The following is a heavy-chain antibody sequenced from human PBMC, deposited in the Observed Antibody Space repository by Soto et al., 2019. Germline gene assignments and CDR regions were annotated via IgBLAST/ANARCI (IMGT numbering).Heavy chain of an antibody. J-gene: IGHJ4*02. CDR1: GGSFSTGGPY. V-gene: IGHV4-31*03. CDR3: ARGRDYSKTAY. CDR2: IRDGETT. Sequence: QVQLQESGPGLVRPSQTLSLTCTVTGGSFSTGGPYWSWLRQHTVKGLEWIGSIRDGETTYYSPSLKSRVNMSMDTSKRQLSLDMRSLTVADTAIYFCARGRDYSKTAYWGQGTLVTVSS. D-gene: IGHD4-4*01.